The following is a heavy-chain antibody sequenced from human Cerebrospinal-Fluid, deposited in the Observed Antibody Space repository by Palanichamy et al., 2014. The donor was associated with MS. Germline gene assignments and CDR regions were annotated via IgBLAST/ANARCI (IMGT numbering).Heavy chain of an antibody. D-gene: IGHD2-8*01. CDR1: GYTITDYY. J-gene: IGHJ3*02. CDR2: IDPKDGET. V-gene: IGHV1-69-2*01. CDR3: ATVRAIVLNGFDI. Sequence: EVQLVQSGAEVKKPGATVKISCKVSGYTITDYYMHWVQQAPGEGLEWMGLIDPKDGETIYAEKFQGRVTMTADTSTDTFQMELSSLRSEDTAVYYCATVRAIVLNGFDIWGQGTMVTVST.